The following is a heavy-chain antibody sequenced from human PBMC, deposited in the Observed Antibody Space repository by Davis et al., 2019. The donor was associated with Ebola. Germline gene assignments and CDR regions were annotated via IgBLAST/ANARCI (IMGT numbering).Heavy chain of an antibody. CDR1: GFNFNNYW. J-gene: IGHJ4*02. Sequence: PGGSLRLSCAASGFNFNNYWMTWVRQAPGKGLEWVATISQDGSQRYYVDSVKGRFTVSIDSAKNSVYLQMDSLRAEDTAVYYCAREAEAFDHWGQGTLVTVSS. V-gene: IGHV3-7*01. CDR3: AREAEAFDH. CDR2: ISQDGSQR.